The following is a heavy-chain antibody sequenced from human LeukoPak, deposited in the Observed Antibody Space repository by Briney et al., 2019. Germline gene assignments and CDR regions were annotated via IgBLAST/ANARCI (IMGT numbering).Heavy chain of an antibody. CDR1: GFILSNYA. V-gene: IGHV3-13*01. CDR2: LGTAGDT. Sequence: GGSLRLSCAASGFILSNYAVHWVRQPAGKGLEWVSALGTAGDTSYPGSVKGRFTISRDNAKKSLFLQMSSLRAEDTAIYYCARQSTPHGNFDYWGQGTLVTVSS. J-gene: IGHJ4*02. CDR3: ARQSTPHGNFDY. D-gene: IGHD5-24*01.